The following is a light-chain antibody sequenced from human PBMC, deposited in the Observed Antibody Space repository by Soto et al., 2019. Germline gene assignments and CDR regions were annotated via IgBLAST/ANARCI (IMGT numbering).Light chain of an antibody. CDR3: SSYTSSINLSV. V-gene: IGLV2-14*01. CDR2: DVS. J-gene: IGLJ1*01. Sequence: QSVLTQPASVSGSPGQSISISCTGSSSDAGGYNYVSWYQQHPGKAPKLMIYDVSNRPSGVSNRFSGSKSGNTASLTISGLQAEDEADYYCSSYTSSINLSVFGTGTEVTVL. CDR1: SSDAGGYNY.